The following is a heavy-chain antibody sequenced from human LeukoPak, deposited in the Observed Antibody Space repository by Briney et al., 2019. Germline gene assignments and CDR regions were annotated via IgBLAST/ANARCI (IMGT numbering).Heavy chain of an antibody. CDR1: GFTFSSYA. J-gene: IGHJ5*02. CDR2: IYYSGST. CDR3: AREGQPPVTTAGGFDP. V-gene: IGHV4-39*07. D-gene: IGHD4-11*01. Sequence: GSLRLSCAASGFTFSSYAMSWVRQPPGKGLEWIGSIYYSGSTYYNPSLKSRVTISVDTSKNQFSLKLSSVTAADTAVYYCAREGQPPVTTAGGFDPWGQGTLVTVSS.